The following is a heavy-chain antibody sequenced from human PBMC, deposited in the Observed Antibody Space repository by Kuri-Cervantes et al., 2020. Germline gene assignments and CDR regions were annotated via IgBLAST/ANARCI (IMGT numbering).Heavy chain of an antibody. CDR2: ISYDGSNK. J-gene: IGHJ4*02. CDR1: GFTFSSYA. CDR3: ATANSSGWYEGGYFDY. Sequence: GGSLRLSCAASGFTFSSYAMHWVRQAPGKGLEWVAVISYDGSNKYYADSVEGRFTISRDNSKNTLYLQMNSLRAEDTAVYYCATANSSGWYEGGYFDYWGQGTLVTVSS. D-gene: IGHD6-19*01. V-gene: IGHV3-30-3*01.